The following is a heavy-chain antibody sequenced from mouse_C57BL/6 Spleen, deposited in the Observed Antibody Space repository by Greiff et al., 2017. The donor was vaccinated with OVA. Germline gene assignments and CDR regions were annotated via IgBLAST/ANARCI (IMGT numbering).Heavy chain of an antibody. V-gene: IGHV1-80*01. Sequence: VQLQQSGAELVKPGASVKISCKASGYAFSSYWMNWVKQRPGKGLEWIGQIYPGDGDTNYNGKFKGKATLTADKSSSTAYMQLSSLTSEDSAVYCWVRWGFNAKRYYAMDYWGQGTSVTVSS. CDR3: VRWGFNAKRYYAMDY. CDR1: GYAFSSYW. J-gene: IGHJ4*01. CDR2: IYPGDGDT.